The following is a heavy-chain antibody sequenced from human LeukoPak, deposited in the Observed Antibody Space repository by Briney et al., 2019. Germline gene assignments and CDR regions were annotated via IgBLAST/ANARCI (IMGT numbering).Heavy chain of an antibody. J-gene: IGHJ5*02. CDR2: ISAYNGNT. Sequence: GASVKVSCKASGYTFTSYGISWVRQAPGQGLEWMGWISAYNGNTIYAQKLQGRVTITTDTSTSTAYMELRSLRSDDTAVYYCARGRGYNWNDGDWFDPWGQGTLVTVSS. D-gene: IGHD1-1*01. V-gene: IGHV1-18*01. CDR3: ARGRGYNWNDGDWFDP. CDR1: GYTFTSYG.